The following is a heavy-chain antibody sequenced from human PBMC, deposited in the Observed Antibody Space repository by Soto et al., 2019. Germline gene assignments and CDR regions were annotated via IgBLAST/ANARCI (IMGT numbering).Heavy chain of an antibody. V-gene: IGHV3-30*14. Sequence: GGSLRLSCAASGFTFSSYAMHWVRQAPGKGLEWVAVISYDGSNKYYADSVKGRFTISRDNSKNTVYLQMNSLRAEDTAVYYCARHWFDPWGQGTLVTVSS. CDR3: ARHWFDP. CDR1: GFTFSSYA. J-gene: IGHJ5*02. CDR2: ISYDGSNK.